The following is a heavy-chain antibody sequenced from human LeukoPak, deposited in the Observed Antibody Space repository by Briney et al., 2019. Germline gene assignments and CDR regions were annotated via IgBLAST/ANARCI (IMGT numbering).Heavy chain of an antibody. CDR1: GFTFSTYS. Sequence: GGSLRLSCAASGFTFSTYSMNWVRQAPGEGLEWVSSITGSSSYIYYADSVKGRFTISRDNANNSLYLQMNSLRAEDTAVYYCAELGITMIGGVWGKGTTVTISS. D-gene: IGHD3-10*02. V-gene: IGHV3-21*01. CDR3: AELGITMIGGV. J-gene: IGHJ6*04. CDR2: ITGSSSYI.